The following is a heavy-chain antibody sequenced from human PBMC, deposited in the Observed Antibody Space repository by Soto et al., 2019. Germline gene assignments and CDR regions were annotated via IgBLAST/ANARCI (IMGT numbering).Heavy chain of an antibody. D-gene: IGHD1-26*01. CDR2: ISGSGGST. CDR1: GFAFTTYA. Sequence: EVQLLESGGGLVQPGGSLRLSCAASGFAFTTYAMNWVRQAPGKGLEWVSAISGSGGSTYYADSVKGRFTISRDNSKNTLYLQMNSLRAEDTAVYYCAKEALGGATSDYWGQGTLVTVSS. V-gene: IGHV3-23*01. CDR3: AKEALGGATSDY. J-gene: IGHJ4*02.